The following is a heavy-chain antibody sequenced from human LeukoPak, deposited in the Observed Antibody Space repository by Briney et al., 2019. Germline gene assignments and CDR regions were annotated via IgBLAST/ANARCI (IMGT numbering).Heavy chain of an antibody. CDR1: GESFTTFY. D-gene: IGHD3-10*01. CDR3: ARFRITMVRGHSNWFDP. CDR2: INHSGST. J-gene: IGHJ5*02. V-gene: IGHV4-34*01. Sequence: SETLSLTCAVYGESFTTFYWGWIRQTPGKGLEWIGEINHSGSTNYNPSLKSRVTISVDTSKNQFSLKLSSVTAADTAVYYCARFRITMVRGHSNWFDPWGQGTLVTVSS.